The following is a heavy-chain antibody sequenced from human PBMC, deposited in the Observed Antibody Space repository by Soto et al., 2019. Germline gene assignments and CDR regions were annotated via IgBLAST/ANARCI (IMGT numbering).Heavy chain of an antibody. CDR2: INPNSGNT. J-gene: IGHJ3*02. D-gene: IGHD3-16*02. CDR3: ARGRFYDYIWGSYRHDAFDI. CDR1: GYTFTSYD. Sequence: GASVKVSCKASGYTFTSYDINWVRQATGQGLECLGWINPNSGNTGYALKFQGRVTMTRNTSISTAYLELSSLRSEDTAVYYCARGRFYDYIWGSYRHDAFDIWGQGTMVTVSS. V-gene: IGHV1-8*01.